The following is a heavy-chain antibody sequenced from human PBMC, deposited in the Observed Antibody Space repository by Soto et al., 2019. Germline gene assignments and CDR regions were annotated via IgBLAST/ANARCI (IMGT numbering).Heavy chain of an antibody. J-gene: IGHJ4*02. D-gene: IGHD5-12*01. V-gene: IGHV3-23*01. CDR3: AKGSIEYSASVDN. Sequence: EVQLLESGGGLVQPGGSLRLSCAASGFSFSSYAMVWVRQAPGKGLEWVSVISARGGSLYFADSVKGRFTISRDNSKNVLSLEMNSLRAEDTATYLCAKGSIEYSASVDNWGPGTLVVVSS. CDR1: GFSFSSYA. CDR2: ISARGGSL.